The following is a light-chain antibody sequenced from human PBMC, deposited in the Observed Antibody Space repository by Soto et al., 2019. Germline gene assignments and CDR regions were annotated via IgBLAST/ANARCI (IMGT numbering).Light chain of an antibody. CDR2: GSN. V-gene: IGLV1-51*01. CDR1: SSNIENNY. Sequence: QSVLTQPPSVSAAPGQKVTISCSGSSSNIENNYVSWYQQLPGTAPKLLIYGSNKRPSGIPDRFSGSKSGTSATLGITGLXXGDEDXXXXGTWDSSLSAGVFGGGTKLTVL. CDR3: GTWDSSLSAGV. J-gene: IGLJ2*01.